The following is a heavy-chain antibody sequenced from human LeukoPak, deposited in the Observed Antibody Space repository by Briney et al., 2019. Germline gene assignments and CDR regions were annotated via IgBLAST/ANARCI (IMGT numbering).Heavy chain of an antibody. V-gene: IGHV3-48*01. D-gene: IGHD6-13*01. CDR1: GFTFSSSS. J-gene: IGHJ3*02. CDR2: ISSSSNTI. CDR3: AKDGGSSWYGAFDI. Sequence: GGSLRLSCAASGFTFSSSSMNGVRQAPGKGLEWMSYISSSSNTIYYADSVKGRFTISRDNAKNSVYLQMNSLRAEDTAVYYCAKDGGSSWYGAFDIWGQGTMVTVSS.